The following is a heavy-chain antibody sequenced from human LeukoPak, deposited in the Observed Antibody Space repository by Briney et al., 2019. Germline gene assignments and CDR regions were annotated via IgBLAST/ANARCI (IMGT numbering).Heavy chain of an antibody. Sequence: PGGSLRLSCAASGFTFSDYFMSWIRQAPGSGLEWVSYISRSSTYTIYADSVKGRFTISRDNAKNSLYLQMNSLRAEDTAVYYCARGYYSYGMAVWGQGTTVTVSS. J-gene: IGHJ6*02. V-gene: IGHV3-11*06. CDR3: ARGYYSYGMAV. CDR2: ISRSSTYT. CDR1: GFTFSDYF.